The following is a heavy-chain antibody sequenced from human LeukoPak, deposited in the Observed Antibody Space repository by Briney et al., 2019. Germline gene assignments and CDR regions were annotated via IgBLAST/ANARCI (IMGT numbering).Heavy chain of an antibody. CDR1: GYTFTSYA. D-gene: IGHD2-15*01. CDR2: INPNSGGT. V-gene: IGHV1-2*02. J-gene: IGHJ4*02. Sequence: GASVKVSCKASGYTFTSYAMNWVRQAPGQGLEWMGWINPNSGGTNYAQKFQGRVTMTRDTSISTAYMELSRLRSDDTAVYYCARVTAAHPHSCYPDYWGQGTLVAVSS. CDR3: ARVTAAHPHSCYPDY.